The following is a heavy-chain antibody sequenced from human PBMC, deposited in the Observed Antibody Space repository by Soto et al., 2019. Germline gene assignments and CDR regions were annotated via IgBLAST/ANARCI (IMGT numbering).Heavy chain of an antibody. J-gene: IGHJ5*02. CDR3: ATGGNCSSTSCPRRGWFDP. CDR2: FDPEDGEI. D-gene: IGHD2-2*01. Sequence: ASVKVSCKVSGYNIIELSMHWVRQAPGKGLEWMGGFDPEDGEIIYAQKFQGRVTMTEDTSTDTAYMELSSLRSEDTAVYYCATGGNCSSTSCPRRGWFDPWGQGTRVTVSS. CDR1: GYNIIELS. V-gene: IGHV1-24*01.